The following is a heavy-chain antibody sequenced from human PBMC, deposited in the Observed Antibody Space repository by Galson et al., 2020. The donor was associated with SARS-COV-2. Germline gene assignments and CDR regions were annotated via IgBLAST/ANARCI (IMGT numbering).Heavy chain of an antibody. Sequence: GGSLRLSCAASGFTFSSYWMHWVRQAPGKGLVWVSRIYSEGSSTSYADSVKGRFTISGDKAKNTLYLQMNSLRAEDTAVYYCARGDMGNDYFDYWGQGTLVTVSS. V-gene: IGHV3-74*01. CDR3: ARGDMGNDYFDY. CDR1: GFTFSSYW. CDR2: IYSEGSST. D-gene: IGHD7-27*01. J-gene: IGHJ4*02.